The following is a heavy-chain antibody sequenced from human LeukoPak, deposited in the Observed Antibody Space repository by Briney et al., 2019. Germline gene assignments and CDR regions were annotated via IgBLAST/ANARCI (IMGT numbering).Heavy chain of an antibody. CDR2: IYYSGST. D-gene: IGHD6-19*01. CDR3: ARAGSVAGTHWFDP. Sequence: SETLSLTCTVSGGSISSYYWSWIRQPPGKGLEWIGNIYYSGSTNYNPSLMSRVTISVDPSKNQFSLRLNSVTAADTAVYYCARAGSVAGTHWFDPWGQGTLVTVSS. V-gene: IGHV4-59*08. CDR1: GGSISSYY. J-gene: IGHJ5*02.